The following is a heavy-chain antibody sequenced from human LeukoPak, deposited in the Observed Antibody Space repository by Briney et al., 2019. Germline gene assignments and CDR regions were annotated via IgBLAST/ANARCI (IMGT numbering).Heavy chain of an antibody. CDR1: GGTFSSYA. CDR3: ASSPRSSGRKGGFDY. J-gene: IGHJ4*02. CDR2: IIPIFGTA. D-gene: IGHD6-19*01. Sequence: SVKVSCKASGGTFSSYAISWVRQVPGQGLEWMGRIIPIFGTANYAQKFQGRVTITTDESTSTAYMELSSLRSEDTAVYYCASSPRSSGRKGGFDYWGQGTLVTVSS. V-gene: IGHV1-69*05.